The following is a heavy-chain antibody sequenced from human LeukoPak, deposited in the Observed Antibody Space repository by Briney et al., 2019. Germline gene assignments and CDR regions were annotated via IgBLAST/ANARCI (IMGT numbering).Heavy chain of an antibody. V-gene: IGHV4-61*09. CDR1: GGSISSGSYY. Sequence: PSETLSLTCTVSGGSISSGSYYWSWIRQPAVKGLEWIGHIYTSGSTNYNPSLKSRVTISVDTSKNQFSLKLSSVTAADTAVYYCAREMAERYYDILTGYYTRDAFDIWGQGTMVTVSS. J-gene: IGHJ3*02. CDR2: IYTSGST. CDR3: AREMAERYYDILTGYYTRDAFDI. D-gene: IGHD3-9*01.